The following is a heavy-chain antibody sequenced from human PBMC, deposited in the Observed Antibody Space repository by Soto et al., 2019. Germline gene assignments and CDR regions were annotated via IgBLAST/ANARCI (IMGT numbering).Heavy chain of an antibody. CDR1: GFRFGPSG. J-gene: IGHJ4*02. D-gene: IGHD4-4*01. CDR3: ARDGSHYDVDY. Sequence: LVASGGGVAQPGRSLRLSCATSGFRFGPSGMHWVRQAPGKGLEWVAIIWNDGSTTYDADSVRDRFTISRDNSENTLYLQMNSLRDEDTAVYYCARDGSHYDVDYWGQGTLVTVSS. CDR2: IWNDGSTT. V-gene: IGHV3-33*01.